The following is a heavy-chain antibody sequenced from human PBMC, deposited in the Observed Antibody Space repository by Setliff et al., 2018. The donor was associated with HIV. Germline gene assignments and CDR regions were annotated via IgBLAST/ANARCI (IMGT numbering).Heavy chain of an antibody. V-gene: IGHV3-15*07. Sequence: GGSLRLSCAASGFTFNKAWMNWVRQAPGKGLEWIARVKSERDGGTVDYAAPVKGRFTISRDDSKNTLFLQMDSLQTEDTGVYYCSTEYCSGAICSESWGQGTLVTVSS. CDR2: VKSERDGGTV. D-gene: IGHD2-15*01. J-gene: IGHJ5*02. CDR1: GFTFNKAW. CDR3: STEYCSGAICSES.